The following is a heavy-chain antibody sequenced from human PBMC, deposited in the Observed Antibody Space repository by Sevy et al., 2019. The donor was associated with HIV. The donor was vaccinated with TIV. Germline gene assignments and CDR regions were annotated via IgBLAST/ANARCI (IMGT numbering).Heavy chain of an antibody. Sequence: GGSLRLSCAASGFTFSNAWMSWVRQAPGKGLEWVGRIKSKTDGGTTDYAAPVKGRFTISRDDSKNTLYLQMNSLKTGDTAVYYCTTICGGDCYGFDYWGQGTLVTVSS. CDR1: GFTFSNAW. D-gene: IGHD2-21*02. CDR3: TTICGGDCYGFDY. J-gene: IGHJ4*02. V-gene: IGHV3-15*01. CDR2: IKSKTDGGTT.